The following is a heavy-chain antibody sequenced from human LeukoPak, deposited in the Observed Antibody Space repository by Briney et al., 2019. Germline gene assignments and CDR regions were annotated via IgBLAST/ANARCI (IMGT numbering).Heavy chain of an antibody. D-gene: IGHD3-10*01. CDR3: ARDLVYAFDI. Sequence: SETLSLTCAVSGGSISSYYWSWIRQPPGKGLEWIGDIYYSGSTNYNPSLKSRVTISVDTSKNQFPLKLSSVTAADTAVYYCARDLVYAFDIWGQGTMVTVSS. V-gene: IGHV4-59*12. CDR2: IYYSGST. J-gene: IGHJ3*02. CDR1: GGSISSYY.